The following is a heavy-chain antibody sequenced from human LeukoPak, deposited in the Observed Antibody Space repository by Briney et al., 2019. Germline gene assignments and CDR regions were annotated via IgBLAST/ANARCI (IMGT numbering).Heavy chain of an antibody. Sequence: GGSLRLSCAASGFTFSSYSMNWVRQAPGKGLEWVSSISSSSSYIYYADSVKGRFTISRDNAKNSLYLQMNSLRAEDTAVYYCARDRGGVVPAAIKYFDYWGQGTLVTVSS. CDR3: ARDRGGVVPAAIKYFDY. J-gene: IGHJ4*02. CDR1: GFTFSSYS. V-gene: IGHV3-21*01. D-gene: IGHD2-2*01. CDR2: ISSSSSYI.